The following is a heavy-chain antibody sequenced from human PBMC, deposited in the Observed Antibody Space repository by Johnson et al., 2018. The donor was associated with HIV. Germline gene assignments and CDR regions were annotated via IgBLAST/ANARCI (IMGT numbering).Heavy chain of an antibody. D-gene: IGHD6-13*01. V-gene: IGHV3-9*01. CDR3: ARDGVYSSPHDAFDI. J-gene: IGHJ3*02. CDR1: GFSFDNYA. CDR2: ISWDSDSI. Sequence: VQLVESGGDLVQSGRSLRLSCAASGFSFDNYAFHWVRQAPGKGLEWVSGISWDSDSIGYADSVKGRFTISRDNAKNSLFLQMENLRAEDSAIYYCARDGVYSSPHDAFDIWGQGTTVTVSS.